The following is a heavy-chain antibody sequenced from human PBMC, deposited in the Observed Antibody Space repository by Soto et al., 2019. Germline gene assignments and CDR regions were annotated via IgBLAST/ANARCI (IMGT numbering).Heavy chain of an antibody. V-gene: IGHV4-59*01. J-gene: IGHJ2*01. CDR3: ASLPREYYYDTSREYWYFDL. Sequence: SETLSLTCTVSGGSISSYYWSWIRQPPGKGLEWIGYIYYSGSTNYNPSLKSRVTISVDTSKNQFSLKLSSVTAADTAVYYCASLPREYYYDTSREYWYFDLWGRGTLVTVSS. CDR1: GGSISSYY. D-gene: IGHD3-22*01. CDR2: IYYSGST.